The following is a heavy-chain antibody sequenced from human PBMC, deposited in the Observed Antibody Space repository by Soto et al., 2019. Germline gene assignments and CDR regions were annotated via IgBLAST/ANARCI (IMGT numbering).Heavy chain of an antibody. CDR3: ARVTPGVNWFDP. Sequence: ASVKVSCKASGYTFTSYAMHWVRQAPGQRLEWMGWINAGNGNTKYSQKFQGRVTITRDTSASTAYMELSSLRSEDTAVYYRARVTPGVNWFDPWGQGTLVTVSS. D-gene: IGHD3-10*01. CDR2: INAGNGNT. CDR1: GYTFTSYA. V-gene: IGHV1-3*01. J-gene: IGHJ5*02.